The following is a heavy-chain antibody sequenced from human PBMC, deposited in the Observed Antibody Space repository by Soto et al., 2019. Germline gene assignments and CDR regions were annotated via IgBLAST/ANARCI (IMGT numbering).Heavy chain of an antibody. CDR2: IYPGDSDT. Sequence: GESLKISCKGSGYSFTSYWIGWVRQMPGKGLEWMGIIYPGDSDTRYSPSFQGQVTNSAVKSISTAYLQWSSLKASDTAMYYCARRVWDSSSEGTYYYYGMDVWGQGTTVTVSS. CDR1: GYSFTSYW. V-gene: IGHV5-51*01. CDR3: ARRVWDSSSEGTYYYYGMDV. J-gene: IGHJ6*02. D-gene: IGHD6-6*01.